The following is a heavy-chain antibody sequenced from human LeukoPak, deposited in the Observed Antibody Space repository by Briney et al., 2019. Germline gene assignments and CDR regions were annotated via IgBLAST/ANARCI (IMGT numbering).Heavy chain of an antibody. D-gene: IGHD3-10*02. Sequence: GGSLRLSCAASGFTFSSYEMDWVRQAPGKGLEWVSYSSSSGSTIYYADSVKGRFTISRDNAKNSLYLQMNSLRAEDTAVYYCAELGITMIGGVWGKGTTVTISS. CDR1: GFTFSSYE. J-gene: IGHJ6*04. CDR2: SSSSGSTI. CDR3: AELGITMIGGV. V-gene: IGHV3-48*03.